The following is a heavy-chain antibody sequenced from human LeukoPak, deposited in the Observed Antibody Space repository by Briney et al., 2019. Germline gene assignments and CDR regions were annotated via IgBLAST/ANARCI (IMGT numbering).Heavy chain of an antibody. V-gene: IGHV3-43*02. CDR3: AKTSYLDP. D-gene: IGHD3-16*02. CDR2: ITGDGAST. CDR1: GFTFGDYA. J-gene: IGHJ5*02. Sequence: PGGSLRLSCAASGFTFGDYAMHWVRQAPGQGLDWVSLITGDGASTYYADSVKGRFTISRDNSRASLFLQMNSLRTEDTAFYYCAKTSYLDPWGQGTLVTVSS.